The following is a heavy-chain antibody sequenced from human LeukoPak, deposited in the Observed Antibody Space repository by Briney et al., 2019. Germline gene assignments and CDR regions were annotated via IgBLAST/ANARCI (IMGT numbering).Heavy chain of an antibody. J-gene: IGHJ5*02. CDR3: ARDSSGWYHWFDP. CDR2: ISSSGTTI. D-gene: IGHD6-19*01. CDR1: GFTFSSYA. Sequence: GGSLRPACAASGFTFSSYAMSWVRQAPGEGLEWVSYISSSGTTIYYADSVKGRFTISRDNNKNSLHLQMNSLRVEDTAIYYCARDSSGWYHWFDPWGQGTLVTVSS. V-gene: IGHV3-48*03.